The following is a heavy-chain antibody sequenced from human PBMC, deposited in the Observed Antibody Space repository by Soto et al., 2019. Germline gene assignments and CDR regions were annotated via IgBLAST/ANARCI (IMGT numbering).Heavy chain of an antibody. CDR2: VTSTSGTK. Sequence: VQLVESGGGLVPPGGSLRLPCAASGFTFSSYSMNWVRQAPGKGLEWVSYVTSTSGTKYYADSVKGRFTISRDNAKNSLYLQMNSLRDEDTAVYYCARDALLVATPFDLWGQGTPVTVSS. D-gene: IGHD5-12*01. J-gene: IGHJ4*02. CDR3: ARDALLVATPFDL. CDR1: GFTFSSYS. V-gene: IGHV3-48*02.